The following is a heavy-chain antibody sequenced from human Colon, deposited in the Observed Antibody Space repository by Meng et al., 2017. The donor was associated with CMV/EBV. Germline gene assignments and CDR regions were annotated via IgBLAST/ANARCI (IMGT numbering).Heavy chain of an antibody. CDR1: GFTFSSYA. CDR2: TSYDGSNN. Sequence: GESLKISCAASGFTFSSYALFWVRQAPGKGLEWVAVTSYDGSNNYYADSVKGRFTISRDNSKNTLYLQMNSLKTEDTAVYYCARERQVAAFDYWGQGILVTVSS. CDR3: ARERQVAAFDY. V-gene: IGHV3-30*04. D-gene: IGHD2-15*01. J-gene: IGHJ4*02.